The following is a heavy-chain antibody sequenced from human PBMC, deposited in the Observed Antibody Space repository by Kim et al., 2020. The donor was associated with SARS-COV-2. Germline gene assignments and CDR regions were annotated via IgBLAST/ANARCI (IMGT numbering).Heavy chain of an antibody. CDR3: ARGVEGIAAAGSAGVGNWFEP. J-gene: IGHJ5*02. V-gene: IGHV4-39*01. D-gene: IGHD6-13*01. CDR1: GGSISSSSYY. CDR2: IYYSGST. Sequence: SETLSLTCTVSGGSISSSSYYWGWIRQPPGKGLEWIGSIYYSGSTYYNPSLKSRVTISVDTSKNQFSLKLSSVTAADTAVYYCARGVEGIAAAGSAGVGNWFEPSGQGTPVTVS.